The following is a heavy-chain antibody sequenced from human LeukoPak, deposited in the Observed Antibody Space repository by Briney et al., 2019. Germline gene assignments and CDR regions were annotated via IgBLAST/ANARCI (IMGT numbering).Heavy chain of an antibody. D-gene: IGHD5-24*01. CDR1: GFTFDDYT. J-gene: IGHJ4*02. CDR2: ISWDGGTR. CDR3: AKEGEEMAAFDY. Sequence: GGSLRLSCAASGFTFDDYTMHWVRQAPGKGLEWVSLISWDGGTRYYADSVKGRFTISRDNSKNSLYLQMNSLRTEDTALYYCAKEGEEMAAFDYWGQGTLVTVSS. V-gene: IGHV3-43*01.